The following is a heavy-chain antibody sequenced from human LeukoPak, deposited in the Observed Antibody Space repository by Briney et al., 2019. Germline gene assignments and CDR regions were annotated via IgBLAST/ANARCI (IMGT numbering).Heavy chain of an antibody. D-gene: IGHD3-22*01. CDR3: AREGDSSGYYDY. Sequence: VASVKVSCKASGGTFSSYAISWVRQAPGQGLEWMGRIIPILGIANYAQKFQGRVTITADKPTSTAYMELSSLRSEDTAVYYCAREGDSSGYYDYWGQGTLVTVSS. V-gene: IGHV1-69*04. CDR2: IIPILGIA. J-gene: IGHJ4*02. CDR1: GGTFSSYA.